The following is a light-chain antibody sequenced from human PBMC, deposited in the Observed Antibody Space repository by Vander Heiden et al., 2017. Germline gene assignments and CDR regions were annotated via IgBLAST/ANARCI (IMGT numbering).Light chain of an antibody. Sequence: IVFTPSPGTLSLSPGARAPLSCRASQSVSSSYLAWYQQKPGQAPRLLIYGASSRATGIPDRFSGSGSGTDFTLTISRLEPEDFAVYYCQQYGSSPSTFGQGTRLEIK. V-gene: IGKV3-20*01. CDR1: QSVSSSY. J-gene: IGKJ5*01. CDR2: GAS. CDR3: QQYGSSPST.